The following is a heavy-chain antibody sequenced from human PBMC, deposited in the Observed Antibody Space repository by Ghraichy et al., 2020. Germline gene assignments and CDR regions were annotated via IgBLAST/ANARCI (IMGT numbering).Heavy chain of an antibody. Sequence: SVKVSCKTSGYTFTGYYMHWVRQAPGQGLEWMGWINPNSGGTNYAQKFQGRVTMTRDTSISSAYMELSRLRSDDTAVYYCARVPLYDSGRYYNEYYFDYWGQGTPVTVSS. CDR2: INPNSGGT. V-gene: IGHV1-2*02. CDR1: GYTFTGYY. D-gene: IGHD3-10*01. J-gene: IGHJ4*02. CDR3: ARVPLYDSGRYYNEYYFDY.